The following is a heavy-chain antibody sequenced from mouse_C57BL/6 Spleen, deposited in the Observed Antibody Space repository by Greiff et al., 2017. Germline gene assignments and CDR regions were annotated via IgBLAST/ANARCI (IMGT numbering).Heavy chain of an antibody. CDR3: ARANWDEGEDY. J-gene: IGHJ2*01. CDR2: IDPNSGGT. V-gene: IGHV1-72*01. CDR1: GYTFTSYW. D-gene: IGHD4-1*01. Sequence: QVQLQQSGAELVKPGASVKLSCKASGYTFTSYWMHWVKQRPGRGLEWIRRIDPNSGGTKYNEKFKSKATLTVDKPSSTAYMQLSSLTSEDSAVYYCARANWDEGEDYWGQGTTLTVSS.